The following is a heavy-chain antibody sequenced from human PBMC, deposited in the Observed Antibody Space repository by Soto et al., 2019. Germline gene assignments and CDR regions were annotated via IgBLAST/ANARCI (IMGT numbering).Heavy chain of an antibody. CDR2: INPNSGGT. J-gene: IGHJ4*02. Sequence: GASVKVSCKASGFTFSAYSIYWVRQAPGQGLEWIGWINPNSGGTNNAQKFQGWVTMTRDTSISTAYMELSRLRSDDTAVYYCARGDSGGSCYVSRGQGTLVTVSS. V-gene: IGHV1-2*04. CDR3: ARGDSGGSCYVS. D-gene: IGHD2-15*01. CDR1: GFTFSAYS.